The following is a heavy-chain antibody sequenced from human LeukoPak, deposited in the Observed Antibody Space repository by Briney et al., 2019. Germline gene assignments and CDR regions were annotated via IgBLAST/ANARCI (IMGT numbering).Heavy chain of an antibody. V-gene: IGHV3-48*01. CDR2: ISSSGNTI. CDR1: GFSFTDYS. J-gene: IGHJ4*02. CDR3: ARDVD. Sequence: GGSLRLSCAAAGFSFTDYSMNWVRQAPGKGLQWVSYISSSGNTIYYADSVKGRFTISRDNAKNLLYLQMKSLRAEDTAAYYCARDVDWGQGTLVTVSS.